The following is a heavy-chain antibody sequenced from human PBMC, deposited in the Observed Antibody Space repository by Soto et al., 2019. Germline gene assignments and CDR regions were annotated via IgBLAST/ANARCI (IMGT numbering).Heavy chain of an antibody. J-gene: IGHJ4*02. V-gene: IGHV3-33*01. Sequence: PGGSLRLSCAASGFTFSSYGMHWVRQAPGKGLEWVAVIWYDGSNKYYADSVKGRFTISRDNSKNTLYLQMNSLRAEDTAVYYCARDQRSQLALGYWGQGTLVTVSS. CDR1: GFTFSSYG. CDR2: IWYDGSNK. D-gene: IGHD6-6*01. CDR3: ARDQRSQLALGY.